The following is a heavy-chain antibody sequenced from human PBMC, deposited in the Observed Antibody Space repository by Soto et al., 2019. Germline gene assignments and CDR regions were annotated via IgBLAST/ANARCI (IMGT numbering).Heavy chain of an antibody. CDR3: ARLDGCSGGSCYSNYYYGMDV. J-gene: IGHJ6*02. CDR1: GYTFSKFW. D-gene: IGHD2-15*01. Sequence: GESLKISCQGSGYTFSKFWIGWVGQMPGKGLEWMGIIYPGDSDTRYSPSFQGQVTISADKSISTAYLQWSSLKASDTAMYYCARLDGCSGGSCYSNYYYGMDVWGQGTTVTVSS. V-gene: IGHV5-51*01. CDR2: IYPGDSDT.